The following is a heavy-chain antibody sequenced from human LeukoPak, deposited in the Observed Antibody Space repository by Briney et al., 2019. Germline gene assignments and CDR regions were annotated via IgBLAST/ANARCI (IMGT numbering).Heavy chain of an antibody. D-gene: IGHD3-9*01. CDR1: GGSISSYY. Sequence: PSETLSLTCTVSGGSISSYYWSWIRRPPGKGLEWIGYIYYSGSTNYNPSLKSRVTISVDTSKNQSSLKLSSVTAADTAVYYCAGYDILTGYYNKNDAFDIWGQGTMVTVSS. CDR3: AGYDILTGYYNKNDAFDI. V-gene: IGHV4-59*01. CDR2: IYYSGST. J-gene: IGHJ3*02.